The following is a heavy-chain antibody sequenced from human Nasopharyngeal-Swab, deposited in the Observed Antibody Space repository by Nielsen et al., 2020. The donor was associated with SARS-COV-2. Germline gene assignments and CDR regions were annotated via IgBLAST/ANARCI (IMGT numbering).Heavy chain of an antibody. Sequence: SETLSLTCDVSGVSIGSGGYSWSWIRQPPGRGLECIGYMYFSGNSYYNPSFKSRVTISGDRSKNQFSLKMTSVTAADTAIYYCARAGAYDFWSLDVWGQVTTVTVSS. CDR3: ARAGAYDFWSLDV. CDR1: GVSIGSGGYS. V-gene: IGHV4-30-2*01. CDR2: MYFSGNS. J-gene: IGHJ6*01. D-gene: IGHD3-3*01.